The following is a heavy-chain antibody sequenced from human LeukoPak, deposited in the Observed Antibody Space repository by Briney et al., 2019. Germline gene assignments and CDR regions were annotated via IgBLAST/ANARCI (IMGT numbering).Heavy chain of an antibody. V-gene: IGHV1-8*03. J-gene: IGHJ5*02. Sequence: GASVKVSCKASGYTFTSYDINWVRQATGQGLEWMGWISPNSGNTGYAQKFQGRVTITRNTCISTAYMELSSLRSEDTAVYYCARRASIAARPGNWFDPWGQGTLVTVSS. D-gene: IGHD6-6*01. CDR2: ISPNSGNT. CDR1: GYTFTSYD. CDR3: ARRASIAARPGNWFDP.